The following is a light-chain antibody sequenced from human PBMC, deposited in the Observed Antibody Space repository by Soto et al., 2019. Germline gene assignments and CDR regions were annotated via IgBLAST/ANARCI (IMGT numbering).Light chain of an antibody. J-gene: IGKJ5*01. CDR1: QTIRAL. Sequence: EIQLTQSPSTLSLSLGERVTIACRASQTIRALLAWYQQRPGQHPRILIYDTSNRDTGIPARFSGIGSGTEFNLTISGLQTDDFAVYDGQQHHSWTITFGRVTKLDIK. V-gene: IGKV3-11*01. CDR3: QQHHSWTIT. CDR2: DTS.